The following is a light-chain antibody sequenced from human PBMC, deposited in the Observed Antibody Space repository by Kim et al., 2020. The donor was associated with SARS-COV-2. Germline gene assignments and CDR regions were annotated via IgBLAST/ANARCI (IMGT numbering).Light chain of an antibody. CDR2: GNN. CDR3: QSYDTSLSGLV. J-gene: IGLJ3*02. V-gene: IGLV1-40*01. CDR1: SSNIGTPYD. Sequence: QSVLTQPPSVSGAPGQRVTISCTGSSSNIGTPYDVHWYQYIPGTAPKLLIHGNNNRPSGVPDRFSGSKSGTSASLAITGLQSEDESVYYCQSYDTSLSGLVFCGGTKVTVL.